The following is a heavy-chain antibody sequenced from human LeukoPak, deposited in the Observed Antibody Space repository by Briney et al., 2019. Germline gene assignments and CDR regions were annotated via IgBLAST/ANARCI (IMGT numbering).Heavy chain of an antibody. J-gene: IGHJ4*02. Sequence: GGSLRLSCAASGFTFSSYAMSWVRQAPGKGLEWVSVISGSGGSTYYADSVKGRFTISRDNSKNTLYLQMNSLRAEDTAVYYCAKAHGPYCSGGGCYCNYWGQGTLVTVSS. CDR1: GFTFSSYA. CDR2: ISGSGGST. D-gene: IGHD2-15*01. V-gene: IGHV3-23*01. CDR3: AKAHGPYCSGGGCYCNY.